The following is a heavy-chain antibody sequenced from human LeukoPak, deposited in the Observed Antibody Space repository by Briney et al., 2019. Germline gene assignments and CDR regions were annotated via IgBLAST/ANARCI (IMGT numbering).Heavy chain of an antibody. Sequence: PSETLSLTCTVSGVSITSSSYNWGWIRQPPGKGLEWIGSIYYSGNTYYNPSLKSRVTISVDTSKNQFSLKLNSVTAADTAVYYCARHPKQLAWFDPWGQGTLVTVSS. V-gene: IGHV4-39*01. CDR1: GVSITSSSYN. J-gene: IGHJ5*02. CDR3: ARHPKQLAWFDP. D-gene: IGHD6-13*01. CDR2: IYYSGNT.